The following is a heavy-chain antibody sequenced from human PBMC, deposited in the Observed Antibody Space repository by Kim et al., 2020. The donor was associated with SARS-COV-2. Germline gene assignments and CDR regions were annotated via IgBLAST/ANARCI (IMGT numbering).Heavy chain of an antibody. CDR2: IKQDGSEK. J-gene: IGHJ6*02. D-gene: IGHD3-16*02. Sequence: GGSLRLSCAASGFTFSSYWMSWVRQAPGKGLEWVANIKQDGSEKYYVDSVKGRFTISRDNAKNSLYLQMNSLRAEDTAVYYCVRSLDYYYYGMDVWGQGTTVTVSS. V-gene: IGHV3-7*01. CDR1: GFTFSSYW. CDR3: VRSLDYYYYGMDV.